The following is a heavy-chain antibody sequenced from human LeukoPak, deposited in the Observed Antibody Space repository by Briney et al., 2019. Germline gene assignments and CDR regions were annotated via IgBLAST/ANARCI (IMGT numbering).Heavy chain of an antibody. Sequence: ASVKVSCKASGYTFTSYYMHWVRQAPGQGLEWMGIINPSGGSTSYAQKFQGRVTMTRDMSTSTVYMELSSLRSEDTAVYYCARDQVVVVPDSQHAFDIWGQGTMVTVSS. J-gene: IGHJ3*02. CDR3: ARDQVVVVPDSQHAFDI. V-gene: IGHV1-46*01. CDR2: INPSGGST. D-gene: IGHD2-2*01. CDR1: GYTFTSYY.